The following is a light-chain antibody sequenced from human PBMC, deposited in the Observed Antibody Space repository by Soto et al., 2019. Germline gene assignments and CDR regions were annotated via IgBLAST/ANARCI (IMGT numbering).Light chain of an antibody. CDR2: GAS. Sequence: EIVLTQSPGPLSLSPGERATLSCRSSQSVSSSYLAWYQQKPGQAPRLLIYGASSRATGIPDRFSGSGSGTDCTLTFSRLEPEDVAVYYCQQYGGSPITLGLGTRLEIK. V-gene: IGKV3-20*01. CDR3: QQYGGSPIT. J-gene: IGKJ5*01. CDR1: QSVSSSY.